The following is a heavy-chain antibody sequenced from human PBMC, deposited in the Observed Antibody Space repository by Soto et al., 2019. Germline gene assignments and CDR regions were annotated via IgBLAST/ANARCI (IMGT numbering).Heavy chain of an antibody. CDR3: ARDVAMVRGVIPTDWYFDL. CDR1: GGTFSSYA. J-gene: IGHJ2*01. V-gene: IGHV1-69*12. Sequence: QVQLVQSGAEVKKPGSSVKVSCKASGGTFSSYAISWVRQAPGQGLEWMGGIIPIFGTANYAQKFQGRVTITADESTSTAYMELSSLRSEDTAVYYCARDVAMVRGVIPTDWYFDLWGRGTLVTVSS. D-gene: IGHD3-10*01. CDR2: IIPIFGTA.